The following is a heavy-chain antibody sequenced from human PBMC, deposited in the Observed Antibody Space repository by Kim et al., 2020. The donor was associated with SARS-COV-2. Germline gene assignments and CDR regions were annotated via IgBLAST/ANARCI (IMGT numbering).Heavy chain of an antibody. J-gene: IGHJ6*02. CDR2: IKSKTDGGTT. CDR1: GFTFSNAW. V-gene: IGHV3-15*01. CDR3: TTDSYNWNYYYYYGMDV. Sequence: GGSLRLSCAASGFTFSNAWMSWVRQAPGKGLEWVGRIKSKTDGGTTDYAAPVKGRFTISRDDSKNTLYLQMNSLKTEDTAVYYCTTDSYNWNYYYYYGMDVWGQGTTVTVSS. D-gene: IGHD1-20*01.